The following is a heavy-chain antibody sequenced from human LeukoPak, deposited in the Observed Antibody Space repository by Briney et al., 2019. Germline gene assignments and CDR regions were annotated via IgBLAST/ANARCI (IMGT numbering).Heavy chain of an antibody. Sequence: GASVKVSCKASGGTFSSYAISWVRQAPGQGLEWMGGIIPIFGTANYAQKFQGRVTITTDESTSTAYMELSSLRSEDTAVYYCARGVVTKNTAMVIKDDYWGQGTLVTVSS. CDR1: GGTFSSYA. D-gene: IGHD5-18*01. V-gene: IGHV1-69*05. CDR2: IIPIFGTA. CDR3: ARGVVTKNTAMVIKDDY. J-gene: IGHJ4*02.